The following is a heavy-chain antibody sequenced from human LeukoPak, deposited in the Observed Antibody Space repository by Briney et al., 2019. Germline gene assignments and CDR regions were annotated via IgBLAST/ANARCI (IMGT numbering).Heavy chain of an antibody. J-gene: IGHJ4*02. CDR3: ARDYFTMVRGVIIGAGY. Sequence: ASVKVSCKASGYTFTSYGISWVRQAPGQGLEWMGWINPNSGGTNYAQKFQGRVTMTRDTSISTAYMELSRLRSDDTAVYYCARDYFTMVRGVIIGAGYWGQGTLVTVSS. V-gene: IGHV1-2*02. CDR1: GYTFTSYG. CDR2: INPNSGGT. D-gene: IGHD3-10*01.